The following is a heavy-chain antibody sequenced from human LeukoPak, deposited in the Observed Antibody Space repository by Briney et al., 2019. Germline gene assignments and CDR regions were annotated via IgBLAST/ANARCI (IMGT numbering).Heavy chain of an antibody. CDR3: ARGNTAMVTRDAFDI. CDR2: IYYSGST. Sequence: SETLSLTCTVSGGSISSYYWSWIRQPPGKGLEWIGYIYYSGSTNYNPSLKSRATISVDTSKNQFSLKLSSVTAADTAVYYCARGNTAMVTRDAFDIWGQGTMVTVSS. D-gene: IGHD5-18*01. J-gene: IGHJ3*02. V-gene: IGHV4-59*01. CDR1: GGSISSYY.